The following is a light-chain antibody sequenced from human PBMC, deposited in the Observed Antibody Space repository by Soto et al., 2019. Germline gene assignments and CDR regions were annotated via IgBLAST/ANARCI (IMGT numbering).Light chain of an antibody. V-gene: IGLV2-14*01. Sequence: QSALTQPASVSGSPGQSITISCTGTSSDVGGHNFVSWYQQHPGRAPKLMIYDVRNRPSGVSNRFSGSKSANTASLTISGLQAEDEADYYCISYSSSGTLVFGGGTKLTVL. CDR2: DVR. J-gene: IGLJ2*01. CDR1: SSDVGGHNF. CDR3: ISYSSSGTLV.